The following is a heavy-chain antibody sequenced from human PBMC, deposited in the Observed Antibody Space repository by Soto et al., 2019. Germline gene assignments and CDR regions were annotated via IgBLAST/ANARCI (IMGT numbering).Heavy chain of an antibody. Sequence: EVQLVESRGGLVQPGGSLRLSCAASGFTFSDYWMQWIRQAPGKGLVWVSRIKGDGSSTSYADSVKGRFTISRDNAKNTLYLQMNSLRDDDTAVYYCARGFRDYWGQGTLVTVSS. CDR2: IKGDGSST. V-gene: IGHV3-74*01. CDR3: ARGFRDY. J-gene: IGHJ4*02. CDR1: GFTFSDYW.